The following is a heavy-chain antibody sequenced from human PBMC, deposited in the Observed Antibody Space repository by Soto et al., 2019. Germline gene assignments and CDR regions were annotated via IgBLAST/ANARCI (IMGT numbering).Heavy chain of an antibody. D-gene: IGHD2-2*01. CDR3: ARDLVPAAMPDYYYYGMDV. Sequence: GGSLRLSCAASGFTFSDYYMSWIRQAPGKGLEWVSYISSSGSTIHYADSVKGRFTISRDNAKNSLYLQMNSLRAEDTAVYYCARDLVPAAMPDYYYYGMDVWGQGTTVTVSS. J-gene: IGHJ6*02. CDR2: ISSSGSTI. CDR1: GFTFSDYY. V-gene: IGHV3-11*01.